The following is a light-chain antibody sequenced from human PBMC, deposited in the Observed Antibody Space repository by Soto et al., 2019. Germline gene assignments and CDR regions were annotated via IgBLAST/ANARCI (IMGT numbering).Light chain of an antibody. CDR3: QQYVGWT. Sequence: EIVLTQSPGTLSLSPGERATLSCRASHSVGSSHLAWYQQKPGQAPRPLIYGASSRATGVPDRFSGSGSGTDFTLTISRLEPEDSAVYYCQQYVGWTFGQGTKVEIK. V-gene: IGKV3-20*01. CDR2: GAS. J-gene: IGKJ1*01. CDR1: HSVGSSH.